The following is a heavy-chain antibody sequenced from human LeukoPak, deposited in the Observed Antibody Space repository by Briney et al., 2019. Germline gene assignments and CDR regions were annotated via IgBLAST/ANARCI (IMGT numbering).Heavy chain of an antibody. Sequence: ASVKVSCKASGYTFTSYGISWVRQAPGQGLEWMGWISAYNGNTNYAQKLQGRVTMTADTSTSTAYMELRSLRSDDTAVYYCARRPFSGWYGGDPDYWGQGTQVTVSS. CDR1: GYTFTSYG. CDR2: ISAYNGNT. J-gene: IGHJ4*02. V-gene: IGHV1-18*01. CDR3: ARRPFSGWYGGDPDY. D-gene: IGHD6-19*01.